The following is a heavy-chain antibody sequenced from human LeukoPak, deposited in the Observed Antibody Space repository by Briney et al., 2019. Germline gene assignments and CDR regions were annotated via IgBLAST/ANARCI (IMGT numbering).Heavy chain of an antibody. J-gene: IGHJ6*02. Sequence: SVKVSCKASGGTFSSYAISWVRQAPGQGLEWMGRIIPILGIANYAQKFQGRVTITADKSTSTAYKELSSLRSEDTAVYYCARDRGGFGDPNYYYYGMDVWGQGTTVTVSS. V-gene: IGHV1-69*04. CDR2: IIPILGIA. CDR3: ARDRGGFGDPNYYYYGMDV. D-gene: IGHD3-10*01. CDR1: GGTFSSYA.